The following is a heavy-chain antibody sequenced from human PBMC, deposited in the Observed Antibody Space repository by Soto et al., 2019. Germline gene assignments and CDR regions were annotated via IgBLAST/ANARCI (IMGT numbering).Heavy chain of an antibody. Sequence: GESLKICCKGSGYSFTSYWISWVRQKPGKGLEWMGTIFPGDSDTRYSPSLQGQVTISVDKSISTAYLQWSSLKATDTAMYYCARHAYDFWSGHPNPRYYYGMDVWGQGTTVTVSS. J-gene: IGHJ6*02. D-gene: IGHD3-3*01. CDR3: ARHAYDFWSGHPNPRYYYGMDV. CDR1: GYSFTSYW. V-gene: IGHV5-51*01. CDR2: IFPGDSDT.